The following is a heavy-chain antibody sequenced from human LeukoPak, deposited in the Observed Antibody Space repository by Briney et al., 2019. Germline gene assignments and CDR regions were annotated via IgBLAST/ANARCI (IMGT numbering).Heavy chain of an antibody. CDR1: GFTFSSYG. V-gene: IGHV3-30*02. CDR2: IRYDGSNK. CDR3: AKDQWELLRWGAGGMDI. Sequence: GGSLRLSCAASGFTFSSYGMHWVRQAPGKGLEWVAFIRYDGSNKYYADSVKGRFTISRDNSKNTLYLQMNSLRAEDTAVYYCAKDQWELLRWGAGGMDIWGQGTMVTVSS. J-gene: IGHJ3*02. D-gene: IGHD1-26*01.